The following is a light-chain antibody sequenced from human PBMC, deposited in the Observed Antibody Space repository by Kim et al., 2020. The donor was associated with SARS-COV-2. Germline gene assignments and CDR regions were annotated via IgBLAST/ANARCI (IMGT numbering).Light chain of an antibody. CDR3: SSYTGGSGV. V-gene: IGLV2-14*04. CDR2: DVT. CDR1: SSDVGRYNL. J-gene: IGLJ3*02. Sequence: PGQSITISCTGTSSDVGRYNLVSWYQQLPGKAPKLLIYDVTKRPSGVSNRFSGSKSGNTASLTISGLQAEDESDYYCSSYTGGSGVFGGGTQLTVL.